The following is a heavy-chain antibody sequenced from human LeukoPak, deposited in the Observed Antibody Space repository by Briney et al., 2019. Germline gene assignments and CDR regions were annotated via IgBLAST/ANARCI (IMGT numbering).Heavy chain of an antibody. CDR1: VGSISSYY. CDR2: IYYSGST. J-gene: IGHJ4*02. Sequence: PSETLSLTCTVSVGSISSYYWGWIRHPPGKGLEWIGSIYYSGSTYYNPSLKSRVTISVDTSKNQFSLKLSSVTAADTAVYYCASPGVVIGYFDYWGQGTLVTVSS. D-gene: IGHD3-22*01. CDR3: ASPGVVIGYFDY. V-gene: IGHV4-39*01.